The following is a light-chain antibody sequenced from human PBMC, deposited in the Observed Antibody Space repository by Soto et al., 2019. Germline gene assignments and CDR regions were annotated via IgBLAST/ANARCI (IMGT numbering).Light chain of an antibody. CDR1: STDVAGYNY. V-gene: IGLV2-14*01. CDR2: EVS. J-gene: IGLJ1*01. CDR3: SSYTNSTALYV. Sequence: QSVLTQPASVSGSPGQSITISCTGTSTDVAGYNYVSWYQHHPGKAPKLIIYEVSNRPSGVSNRFSGSKSGNTASLTISGLQAEDEADYHCSSYTNSTALYVFGTGTKVTVL.